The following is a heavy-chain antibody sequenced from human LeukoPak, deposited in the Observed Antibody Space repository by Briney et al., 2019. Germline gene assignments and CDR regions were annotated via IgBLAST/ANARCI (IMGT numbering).Heavy chain of an antibody. Sequence: VASVKVSCKASGYTFTSYGISWVRQAPGQGLEWMGWISAYNGNTNYAQKLQGRVTMTTDTSTSTAYMELRSLRSDDTAVYYCAREGLGGYYPFDAFDIWGQGTMVTASS. CDR1: GYTFTSYG. J-gene: IGHJ3*02. CDR3: AREGLGGYYPFDAFDI. CDR2: ISAYNGNT. V-gene: IGHV1-18*01. D-gene: IGHD3-3*01.